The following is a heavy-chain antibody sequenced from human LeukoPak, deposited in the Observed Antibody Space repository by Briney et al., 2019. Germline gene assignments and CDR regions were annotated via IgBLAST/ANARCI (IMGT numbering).Heavy chain of an antibody. CDR2: INPNSGGT. Sequence: ASVKVSCKASGYTFTGYYMHWVRQAPGQGLEWMGWINPNSGGTNYAQKFQGRVTMTRDTSISTAYMELSRLRSDDTAVYYCAADRWEVSAMTYWGQGTLVTVSS. V-gene: IGHV1-2*02. CDR1: GYTFTGYY. CDR3: AADRWEVSAMTY. D-gene: IGHD2-21*01. J-gene: IGHJ4*02.